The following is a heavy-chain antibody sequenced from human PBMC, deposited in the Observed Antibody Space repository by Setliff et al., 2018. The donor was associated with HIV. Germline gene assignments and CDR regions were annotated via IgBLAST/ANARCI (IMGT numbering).Heavy chain of an antibody. D-gene: IGHD3-16*01. CDR3: ARGTLYYDYVWGTPFPFDY. CDR1: GGSISSHF. V-gene: IGHV4-59*11. J-gene: IGHJ4*02. Sequence: SETLSLTCTVSGGSISSHFWSWIRQPPGKGLEWIGSIYYSGSTNYNPSLKSRVTISVVTSKNQFSLKLSSVAAADTAVYYCARGTLYYDYVWGTPFPFDYWGQGTLVTV. CDR2: IYYSGST.